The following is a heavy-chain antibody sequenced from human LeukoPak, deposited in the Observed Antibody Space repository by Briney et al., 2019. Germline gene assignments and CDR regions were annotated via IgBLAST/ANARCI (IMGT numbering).Heavy chain of an antibody. V-gene: IGHV3-53*01. D-gene: IGHD5-24*01. J-gene: IGHJ4*02. CDR1: GFIVSSNY. Sequence: GGSLRLSCAASGFIVSSNYMTWVRQAPGEGLEWVSVIHNDGSTYYTDSVKGRFTISRDNSKNTLYLQMNSLRVEDTAVYYCARDKIRRDGYNPDYWGQGTLVTVSS. CDR2: IHNDGST. CDR3: ARDKIRRDGYNPDY.